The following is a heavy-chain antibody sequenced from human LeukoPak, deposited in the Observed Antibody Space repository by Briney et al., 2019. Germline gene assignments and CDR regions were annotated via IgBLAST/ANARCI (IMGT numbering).Heavy chain of an antibody. Sequence: QTGGSLRLSCSASGFAFETYSMHWVRQAPGQGLEWVAAISHDGGSKYYTDSVTGRFTISRDNSKSTLSLLLDSLTDEDTAVYYCARDREIFGVVTTLDHWGQGTLIIVSS. D-gene: IGHD3-3*01. CDR1: GFAFETYS. J-gene: IGHJ4*02. V-gene: IGHV3-30*10. CDR3: ARDREIFGVVTTLDH. CDR2: ISHDGGSK.